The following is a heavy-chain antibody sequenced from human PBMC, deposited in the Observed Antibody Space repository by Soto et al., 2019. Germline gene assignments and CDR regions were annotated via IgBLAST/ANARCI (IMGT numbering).Heavy chain of an antibody. CDR2: IYYSGST. D-gene: IGHD3-22*01. V-gene: IGHV4-31*03. Sequence: TSETLSITCTVSCGSISSAVYYWSWIREHRGKGLEWIGYIYYSGSTYYNPSLKSRLTITLDTSKNQFSMKLSSVTAADTAVYYCARDRSSGGFYPNYFDYWGLGNLVPVPQ. CDR3: ARDRSSGGFYPNYFDY. J-gene: IGHJ4*02. CDR1: CGSISSAVYY.